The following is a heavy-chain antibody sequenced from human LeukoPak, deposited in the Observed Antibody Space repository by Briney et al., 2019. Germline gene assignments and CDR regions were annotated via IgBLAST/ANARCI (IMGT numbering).Heavy chain of an antibody. V-gene: IGHV1-2*02. CDR3: ARGITTGAPY. D-gene: IGHD1-1*01. CDR1: GYTFTGYY. Sequence: ASVKVSCKAPGYTFTGYYMHWVRQAPGQGLEWMGWINPNSAGTNYAHNFQGRVTMTRDTSTNTAYMDLSSLRSDDTAVYYCARGITTGAPYWGQGTLVTVSS. CDR2: INPNSAGT. J-gene: IGHJ4*02.